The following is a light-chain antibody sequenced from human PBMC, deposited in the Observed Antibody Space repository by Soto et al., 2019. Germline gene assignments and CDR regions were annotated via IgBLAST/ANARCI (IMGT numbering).Light chain of an antibody. CDR1: SSNIGSNT. J-gene: IGLJ2*01. CDR3: AAWDDSLNGVF. CDR2: TNT. Sequence: QSVLTQPPSASGTPGQRVTISCSGSSSNIGSNTVNWYQQLPGTAPKLLIYTNTQRPSGVPDRFSGSKSGSSASLAISGLQSEDEADYYCAAWDDSLNGVFFGGGTKVTVL. V-gene: IGLV1-44*01.